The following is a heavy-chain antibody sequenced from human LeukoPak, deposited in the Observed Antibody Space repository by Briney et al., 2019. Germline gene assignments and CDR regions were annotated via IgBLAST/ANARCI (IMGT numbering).Heavy chain of an antibody. CDR1: GYTFTSYG. CDR3: ARMSGRLSIAARRRALDI. CDR2: ISAYNGNT. Sequence: ASVKVSCKASGYTFTSYGISWVRQAPGQGLEWMGWISAYNGNTNYAQKLQGRVTMTTDTSTSTAYMVLRSLRSDDTAVYYCARMSGRLSIAARRRALDIWGQGTMVTVSS. V-gene: IGHV1-18*01. J-gene: IGHJ3*02. D-gene: IGHD6-6*01.